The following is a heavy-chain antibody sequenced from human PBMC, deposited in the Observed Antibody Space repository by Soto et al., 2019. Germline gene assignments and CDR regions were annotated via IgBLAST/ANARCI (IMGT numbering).Heavy chain of an antibody. V-gene: IGHV4-39*01. CDR2: IYYSGST. CDR3: ASNEAAAGPFDY. D-gene: IGHD6-13*01. J-gene: IGHJ4*02. CDR1: GGSISSSSYY. Sequence: SETLSLTCTVSGGSISSSSYYWGWIRQPPGKGLEWIGSIYYSGSTYDNPSLKSRVTISVDSSKNQFSLKLSSVTAAATAVYYCASNEAAAGPFDYWGQGTLVTVSS.